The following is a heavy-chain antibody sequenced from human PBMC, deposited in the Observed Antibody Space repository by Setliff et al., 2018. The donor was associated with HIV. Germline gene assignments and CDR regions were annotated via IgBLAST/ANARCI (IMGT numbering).Heavy chain of an antibody. V-gene: IGHV4-30-4*08. CDR2: IYYSGST. Sequence: SETLSLTCTVSGGSISSGDYYWSWIRQPPGKGLEWIGNIYYSGSTYYNPSLKSRVTISVDTSKNQFSLKLSSVTAADTAVYYCARLRREEQWLVRGWFDPWGQGTLVTVSS. D-gene: IGHD6-19*01. CDR1: GGSISSGDYY. CDR3: ARLRREEQWLVRGWFDP. J-gene: IGHJ5*02.